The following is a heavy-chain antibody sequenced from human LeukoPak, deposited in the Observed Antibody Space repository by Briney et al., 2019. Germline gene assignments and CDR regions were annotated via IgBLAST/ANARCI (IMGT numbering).Heavy chain of an antibody. CDR2: IWYDGSNK. V-gene: IGHV3-33*01. J-gene: IGHJ4*02. CDR3: ARDSNSYGSGATIDY. CDR1: GFTFSTYG. D-gene: IGHD3-10*01. Sequence: GGSLRLSCAASGFTFSTYGMHWVRQAPGKGLEWLTDIWYDGSNKYYTDSMKGRFTISRDNSKNTLYLQMSSLRAEDTAVYYCARDSNSYGSGATIDYWGQGTLVTVSS.